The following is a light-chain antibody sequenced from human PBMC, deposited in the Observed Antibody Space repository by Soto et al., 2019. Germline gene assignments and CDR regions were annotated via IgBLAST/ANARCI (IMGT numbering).Light chain of an antibody. CDR2: AAS. CDR3: QQYNNWPLT. J-gene: IGKJ1*01. V-gene: IGKV3-15*01. Sequence: EIVMTQSPAILSVSPGERATLSCRASQSISGNLAWYQQKPGQAPRLLIYAASTRATGLPARFSGSGSGTEFTLTISRLQSEDFAVYSCQQYNNWPLTFGQGTKV. CDR1: QSISGN.